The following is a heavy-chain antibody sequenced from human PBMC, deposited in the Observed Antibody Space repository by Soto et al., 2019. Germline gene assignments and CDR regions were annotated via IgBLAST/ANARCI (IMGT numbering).Heavy chain of an antibody. D-gene: IGHD1-1*01. V-gene: IGHV1-69*01. CDR2: IIPIFGTA. Sequence: QVQLVQSGAEVKKPGSSVKVSCKASGGTFSSYAISWVRQAPGQGLEWMGGIIPIFGTANYAQKFQGRVTITADESTSTAYMELSSLRSEDTAVYYCARESENHWNEDTYYHYGMHVWGQGTTVTVSS. J-gene: IGHJ6*02. CDR3: ARESENHWNEDTYYHYGMHV. CDR1: GGTFSSYA.